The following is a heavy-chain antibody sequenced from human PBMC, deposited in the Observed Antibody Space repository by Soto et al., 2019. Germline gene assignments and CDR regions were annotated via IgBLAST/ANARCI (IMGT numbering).Heavy chain of an antibody. D-gene: IGHD4-17*01. CDR1: GGSISSGSSY. CDR2: IYYRGNT. V-gene: IGHV4-39*01. J-gene: IGHJ4*02. Sequence: QLQLQESGPGLVKPSETLSLTCTVSGGSISSGSSYWGWIRQPPGKGLEWIGNIYYRGNTYYNPSLNSRVTISIDSSKTQFSLKLNSVTTADTAVYYCAAQDYGAKGYYFETWGQGTLVSVSS. CDR3: AAQDYGAKGYYFET.